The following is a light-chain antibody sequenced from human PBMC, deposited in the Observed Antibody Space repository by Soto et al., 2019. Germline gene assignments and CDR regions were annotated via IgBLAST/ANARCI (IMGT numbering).Light chain of an antibody. J-gene: IGLJ1*01. Sequence: QSARTQPPSASGSPGQSVTISCTGTSSDVGGYDYVSWYKQHPGKAPKLMIYEVSKRPSGVPDRFSGSKSGNTAALTVSGLQAEDEADYYRTSYVGTNSYVFGTGTKAPS. V-gene: IGLV2-8*01. CDR3: TSYVGTNSYV. CDR2: EVS. CDR1: SSDVGGYDY.